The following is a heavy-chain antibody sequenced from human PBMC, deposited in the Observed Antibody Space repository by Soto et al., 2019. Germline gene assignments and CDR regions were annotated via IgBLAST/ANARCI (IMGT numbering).Heavy chain of an antibody. CDR3: VSSAEYSGYGRYYYGMDV. Sequence: GGSLRLSCAASGFTFSSYAMSWVRQAPGKGLEWVSAISGSGGSTYYADSVKGRFTISRDNSKNTLYLQMNSLRAEDTAVYYCVSSAEYSGYGRYYYGMDVWGQGTTVTVSS. V-gene: IGHV3-23*01. CDR2: ISGSGGST. J-gene: IGHJ6*02. CDR1: GFTFSSYA. D-gene: IGHD5-12*01.